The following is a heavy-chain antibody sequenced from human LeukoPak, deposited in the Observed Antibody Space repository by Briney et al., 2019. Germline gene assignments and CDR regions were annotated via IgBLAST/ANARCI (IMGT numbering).Heavy chain of an antibody. Sequence: PSETLSLTCAVYGGSFSGYYWSWIRQPPGKGLEWIGEINHSGSTNYNPSLKSRVTISVDTSKNQFSLKLSSVTAADTAVYYCARGSRHPIVYGSGNLYYYYGMDVWGQGTLVTVSS. CDR1: GGSFSGYY. D-gene: IGHD3-10*01. V-gene: IGHV4-34*01. CDR3: ARGSRHPIVYGSGNLYYYYGMDV. J-gene: IGHJ6*02. CDR2: INHSGST.